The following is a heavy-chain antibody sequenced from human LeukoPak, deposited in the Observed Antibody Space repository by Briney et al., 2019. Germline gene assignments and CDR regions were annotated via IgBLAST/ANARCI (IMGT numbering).Heavy chain of an antibody. CDR3: ARTIGSYTTGWYNIDY. V-gene: IGHV5-51*01. J-gene: IGHJ4*02. CDR2: IYPGDSDT. CDR1: GYSFTNYW. D-gene: IGHD6-19*01. Sequence: TGESLKISCKCSGYSFTNYWIAWVRQMPGKGLEWMGIIYPGDSDTRYSPSFQGQVTISADKSITTAFLQWSSLKASDTAIYYCARTIGSYTTGWYNIDYWGQGTLVTVSS.